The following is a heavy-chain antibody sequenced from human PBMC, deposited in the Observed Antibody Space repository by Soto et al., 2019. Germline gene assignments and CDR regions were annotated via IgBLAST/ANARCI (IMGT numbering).Heavy chain of an antibody. V-gene: IGHV1-18*01. D-gene: IGHD2-15*01. J-gene: IGHJ5*02. CDR1: GYTFTSYG. Sequence: QVQLVQSGAEVKKPGASVKVSCKASGYTFTSYGISWVRQAPGQGLEWMGWISAYNGNTNYAQKLQGRVTMTTDTATSTAYMERRSLRSDDTAVYYCARDLPVGSTPEGFDPWGQGTLVTVSS. CDR2: ISAYNGNT. CDR3: ARDLPVGSTPEGFDP.